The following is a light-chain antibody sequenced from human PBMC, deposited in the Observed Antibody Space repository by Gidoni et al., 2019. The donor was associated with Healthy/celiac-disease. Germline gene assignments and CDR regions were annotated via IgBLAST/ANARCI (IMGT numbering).Light chain of an antibody. Sequence: DIQMTQSPSSLSASVGDRVTITCRASQSISSYLNWYQQKPGKAPKLLIYAASSLQRGVPSRFSGSGSGTDFTLTISSLQPEDFATYYCQQSYSTPPTFGQGPRLEIK. CDR1: QSISSY. CDR2: AAS. J-gene: IGKJ5*01. CDR3: QQSYSTPPT. V-gene: IGKV1-39*01.